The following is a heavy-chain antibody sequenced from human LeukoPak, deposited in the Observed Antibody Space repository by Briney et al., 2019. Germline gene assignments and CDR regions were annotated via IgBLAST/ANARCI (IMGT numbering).Heavy chain of an antibody. J-gene: IGHJ4*02. CDR1: GFTFSNYA. Sequence: GGSLRLSCVDSGFTFSNYAMSWVRQAPGKGLEWVSVIQSGGSRYYADSVKGRFTISRDTSKNTLYLQMNSLRAEDTAVYYCARDSSGYYAIEYWGQGTLVTVSS. CDR3: ARDSSGYYAIEY. V-gene: IGHV3-53*01. D-gene: IGHD3-22*01. CDR2: IQSGGSR.